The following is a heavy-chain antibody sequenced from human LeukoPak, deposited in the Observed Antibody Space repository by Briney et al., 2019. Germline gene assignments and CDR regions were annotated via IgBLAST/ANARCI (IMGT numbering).Heavy chain of an antibody. D-gene: IGHD3-22*01. CDR2: ISPYNGNT. Sequence: ASVKVSCKASGYDFTSVGITWVRQAPGQGLEWMGWISPYNGNTRYVQKLQGRVTMTTDTSTSTAYMELRSLRFDDTAVYYCARGPDYYDSSENAFDIWGQGTMVTVSS. CDR1: GYDFTSVG. V-gene: IGHV1-18*01. J-gene: IGHJ3*02. CDR3: ARGPDYYDSSENAFDI.